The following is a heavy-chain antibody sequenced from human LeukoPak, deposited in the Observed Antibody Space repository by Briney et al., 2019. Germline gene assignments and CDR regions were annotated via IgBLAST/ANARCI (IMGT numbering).Heavy chain of an antibody. CDR2: IYYSGST. J-gene: IGHJ4*02. CDR1: GGSVRSGNYY. V-gene: IGHV4-61*01. Sequence: SETLSLTCSVSGGSVRSGNYYWSWIRQPPGKGLEWIGYIYYSGSTNYNPSLKSRVTISVDTSKNQFSLKLSSVTAADTAVYYCARGSSSGWYYFDYWGQGTLVTVSS. CDR3: ARGSSSGWYYFDY. D-gene: IGHD6-19*01.